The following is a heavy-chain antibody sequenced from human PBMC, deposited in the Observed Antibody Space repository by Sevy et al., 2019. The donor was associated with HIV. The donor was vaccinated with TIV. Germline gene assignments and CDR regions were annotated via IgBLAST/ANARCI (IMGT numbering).Heavy chain of an antibody. J-gene: IGHJ3*02. CDR1: GYIFSDYN. V-gene: IGHV1-2*06. CDR2: INPNSGVT. Sequence: ASVKVSCKTTGYIFSDYNMHWVRQAPGQVLEWIALINPNSGVTIYAQKFRGRVSLTRDTSMSTAYMELSALTSDDTAVYYCVREDNNAPRTLLSFDIWGQGTMVTVSS. D-gene: IGHD1-20*01. CDR3: VREDNNAPRTLLSFDI.